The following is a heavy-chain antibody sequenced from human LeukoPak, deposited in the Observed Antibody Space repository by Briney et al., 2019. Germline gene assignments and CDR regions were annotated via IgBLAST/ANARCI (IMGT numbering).Heavy chain of an antibody. CDR2: IYYSGST. Sequence: PSETLSLTCTVSGGSISSYYWSWIRQPPGKGLEWIGYIYYSGSTNYNPSLKSRVTISVDTSKNQFSLKLTSLTAADTAVYYCARAGGSSGYWSLWGQGTLVTVSS. V-gene: IGHV4-59*01. CDR3: ARAGGSSGYWSL. D-gene: IGHD3-22*01. J-gene: IGHJ4*02. CDR1: GGSISSYY.